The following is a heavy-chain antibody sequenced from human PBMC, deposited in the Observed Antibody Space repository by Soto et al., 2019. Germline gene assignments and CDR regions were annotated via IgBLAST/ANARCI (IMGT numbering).Heavy chain of an antibody. Sequence: QLQLQESGPGLVKPSETLSLTCTVSGGSISSSSYYWGWIRQPPGKGLEWIGSIYYSGSTYYNPSLKSRVTISLDSSKNQFSLKLSSVTAADTAVYYCARHLSVGVTTEGDWFDPWGQGTLVTVSS. CDR3: ARHLSVGVTTEGDWFDP. D-gene: IGHD2-21*02. CDR2: IYYSGST. V-gene: IGHV4-39*01. CDR1: GGSISSSSYY. J-gene: IGHJ5*02.